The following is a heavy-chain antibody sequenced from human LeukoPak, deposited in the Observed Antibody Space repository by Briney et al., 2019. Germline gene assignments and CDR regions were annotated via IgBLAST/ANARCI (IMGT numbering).Heavy chain of an antibody. Sequence: SETLSLTCTVSGGSISIYYWSWIRQPPGKGREWIGYIYYSGSTNYNPSLKSRVTISVDTSKNQFSLKLSSVTAADTAVYYCARDYGDSLWDYWGQGTLVTVSS. V-gene: IGHV4-59*01. CDR1: GGSISIYY. J-gene: IGHJ4*02. D-gene: IGHD4-17*01. CDR3: ARDYGDSLWDY. CDR2: IYYSGST.